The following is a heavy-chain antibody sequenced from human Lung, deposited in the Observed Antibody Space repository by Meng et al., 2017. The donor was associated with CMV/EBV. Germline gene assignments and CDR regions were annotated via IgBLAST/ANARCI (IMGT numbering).Heavy chain of an antibody. CDR3: AREEGIGGFDP. V-gene: IGHV4-59*01. J-gene: IGHJ5*02. CDR2: IYYSGST. D-gene: IGHD3-10*01. Sequence: QVRMQEPGPGLGKPSETLSLTCTVSGGSISSYYWSWIRQPPGKGLEWIGYIYYSGSTNYNPSLKSRVTISVDTSKNQFSLKLSSVTAADTAVYYCAREEGIGGFDPWGQGTLVTVSS. CDR1: GGSISSYY.